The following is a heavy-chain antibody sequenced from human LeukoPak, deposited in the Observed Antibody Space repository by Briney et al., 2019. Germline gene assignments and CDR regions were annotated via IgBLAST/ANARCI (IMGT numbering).Heavy chain of an antibody. Sequence: GGSLRLSCAVSGFTFSIYAMTWVRQAPGKGVEWVSSITNSGDSAYYADSVKGRFTISRDNSKNTLYLQLDSLRAEDTAVYYCAKAGNIRFDYWGQGTLVTVSS. CDR2: ITNSGDSA. D-gene: IGHD2/OR15-2a*01. CDR3: AKAGNIRFDY. CDR1: GFTFSIYA. J-gene: IGHJ4*02. V-gene: IGHV3-23*01.